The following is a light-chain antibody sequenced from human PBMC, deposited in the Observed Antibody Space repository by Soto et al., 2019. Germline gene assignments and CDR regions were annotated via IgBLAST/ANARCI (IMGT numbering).Light chain of an antibody. CDR1: SSNIGNNY. CDR2: DNN. CDR3: GAWDSSLSGVV. V-gene: IGLV1-51*01. J-gene: IGLJ2*01. Sequence: QSVLTQPPSVSAAPGQKVTISCSGSSSNIGNNYVSWYQQLPGTAPKFLIYDNNKRPSGIPDRFSGSKSGTSATLGITGLQTGDEADYYCGAWDSSLSGVVFGGGTKLTVL.